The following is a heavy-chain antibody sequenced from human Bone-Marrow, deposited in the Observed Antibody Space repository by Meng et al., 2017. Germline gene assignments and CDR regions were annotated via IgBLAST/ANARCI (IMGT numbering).Heavy chain of an antibody. D-gene: IGHD6-25*01. J-gene: IGHJ4*02. CDR3: ARDEDISAAGKLFCDY. Sequence: AQVVHSGAEVQNAGACVKVSSTHYVYTFPDYYIHWVRRAPGQGLEWIGRIDPKSGDTHYAQKFNARVTMTGDTSISTDYMELSGQRSDDTAMYYCARDEDISAAGKLFCDYWGQGTLVTVSS. CDR1: VYTFPDYY. CDR2: IDPKSGDT. V-gene: IGHV1-2*06.